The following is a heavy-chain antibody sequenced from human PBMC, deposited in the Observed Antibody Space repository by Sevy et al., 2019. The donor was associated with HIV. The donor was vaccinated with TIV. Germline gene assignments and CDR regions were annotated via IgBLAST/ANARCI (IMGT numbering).Heavy chain of an antibody. CDR1: GYTFTNYR. Sequence: ASVKVSCKTSGYTFTNYRIFWVRQAPGQGPESMGWISPHNGDKRYAQKFQGRVTLITDTSTTTAYMELRSLRSDDSALYYCARAYCSGGRCYSLAYWGQGTLVTVSS. CDR2: ISPHNGDK. D-gene: IGHD2-15*01. V-gene: IGHV1-18*01. CDR3: ARAYCSGGRCYSLAY. J-gene: IGHJ4*02.